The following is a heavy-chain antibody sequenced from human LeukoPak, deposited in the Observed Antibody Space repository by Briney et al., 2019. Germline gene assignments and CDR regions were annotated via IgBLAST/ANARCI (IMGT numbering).Heavy chain of an antibody. CDR1: GFTFSSYA. CDR2: INTSGGST. D-gene: IGHD3-22*01. Sequence: GGSLRLSCAASGFTFSSYAMSWVRQAPGKGLEWASGINTSGGSTAYADSVKGRFTISRDNPRNTLYMQMNSLRAEDTALYYCAIMHPYYDGNGYWVQWGQGTLVTVSS. CDR3: AIMHPYYDGNGYWVQ. V-gene: IGHV3-23*01. J-gene: IGHJ4*02.